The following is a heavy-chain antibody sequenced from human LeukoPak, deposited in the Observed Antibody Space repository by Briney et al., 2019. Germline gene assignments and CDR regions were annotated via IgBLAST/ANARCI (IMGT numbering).Heavy chain of an antibody. D-gene: IGHD1-1*01. J-gene: IGHJ4*02. CDR2: ISTSGST. CDR3: ARAVDTTRRYFDY. CDR1: GGSISSCY. Sequence: PSETLSLTCTVSGGSISSCYWSWIRQPAGKGLEWIGRISTSGSTNYKSSLKSRVTMSVDTSKDQFSLNLTSVTAADTAMYYCARAVDTTRRYFDYWGQGTLVTVSS. V-gene: IGHV4-4*07.